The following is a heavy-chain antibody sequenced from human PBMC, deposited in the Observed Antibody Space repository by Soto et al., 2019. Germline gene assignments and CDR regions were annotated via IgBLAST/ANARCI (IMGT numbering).Heavy chain of an antibody. D-gene: IGHD3-3*01. Sequence: SETLSLTXTVSGGSISSYYWSWIRQPAGKGLEWIGRIYTSGSTNYNPSLKSRVTMSVDTSKNQFSLKLSSVTAADTAVYYCARVGYDFWSGYYTRAFDIWGQGTMVTVSS. CDR2: IYTSGST. CDR1: GGSISSYY. V-gene: IGHV4-4*07. CDR3: ARVGYDFWSGYYTRAFDI. J-gene: IGHJ3*02.